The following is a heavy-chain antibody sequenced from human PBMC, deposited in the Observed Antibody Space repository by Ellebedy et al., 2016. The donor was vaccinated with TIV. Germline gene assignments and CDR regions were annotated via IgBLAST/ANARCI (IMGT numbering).Heavy chain of an antibody. CDR1: GFTFSDYY. CDR3: ARDLGGSGSYYKDHYYYGMDV. J-gene: IGHJ6*02. V-gene: IGHV3-11*01. D-gene: IGHD3-10*01. Sequence: GGSLRLSCAASGFTFSDYYMSWIRQAPGKGLEWVSYISSGGSTIYYADSVKGRFTISSDNAKNSLFLQMNSLSAEDTAVYYCARDLGGSGSYYKDHYYYGMDVWGQGPTVTVSS. CDR2: ISSGGSTI.